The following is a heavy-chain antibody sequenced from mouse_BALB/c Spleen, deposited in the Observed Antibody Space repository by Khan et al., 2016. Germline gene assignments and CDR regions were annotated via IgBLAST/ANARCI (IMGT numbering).Heavy chain of an antibody. D-gene: IGHD1-1*01. Sequence: IQLVQSGAELVKPGASVKLSCTASGFNIKNTYIHWVKLRPEQGLEWIGRIDPANGNTKYDPKFQGKATMTADTSSNTACLHRSKLTSEDTAVYYCAGDSGSSYDDWGQGTILTVSS. J-gene: IGHJ2*01. CDR2: IDPANGNT. V-gene: IGHV14-3*02. CDR3: AGDSGSSYDD. CDR1: GFNIKNTY.